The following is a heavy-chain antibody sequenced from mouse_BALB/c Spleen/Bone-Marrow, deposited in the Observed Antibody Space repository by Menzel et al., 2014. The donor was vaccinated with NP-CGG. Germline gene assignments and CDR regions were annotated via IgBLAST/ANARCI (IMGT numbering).Heavy chain of an antibody. CDR2: IDTANGNT. CDR3: ARYGNGLMDY. CDR1: GFNIKDTY. J-gene: IGHJ4*01. Sequence: VQLQQPGAELVKPGASVKLSCTASGFNIKDTYMHWVKQRPEQGLEWIGRIDTANGNTKYDPKFQGKATITADTSSNTAYLRLSSLTSEDTAVYYCARYGNGLMDYWGQGTSVTVSS. D-gene: IGHD2-1*01. V-gene: IGHV14-3*02.